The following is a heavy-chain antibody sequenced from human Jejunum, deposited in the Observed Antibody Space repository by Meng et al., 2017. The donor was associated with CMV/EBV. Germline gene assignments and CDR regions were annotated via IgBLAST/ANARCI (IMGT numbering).Heavy chain of an antibody. CDR2: ISNSGSDT. D-gene: IGHD6-19*01. CDR3: ARIPAYSIGWYNHFDS. V-gene: IGHV3-11*05. Sequence: VDPGEDLVKPGGSLRLSCVASGFTFSDNYMSWTRQAPGKGLEWVSYISNSGSDTNYADSVKGRFTISRDNSKNSLYLQMNSLRAEDAAVYYCARIPAYSIGWYNHFDSWGQGTLVTVSS. J-gene: IGHJ4*02. CDR1: GFTFSDNY.